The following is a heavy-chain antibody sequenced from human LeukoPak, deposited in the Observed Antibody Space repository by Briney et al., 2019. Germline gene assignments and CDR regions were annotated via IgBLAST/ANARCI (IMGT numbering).Heavy chain of an antibody. Sequence: SETLSLTCAVYGGSFSGYYWSWIRQPPGKGLEWIGEINHSGSTNYNPSLKSRVTISVDTSKNQFSLKLSSVTAADTAVYYCARVSVVPAAIPFNWFDPWGQGTLVTVSS. CDR3: ARVSVVPAAIPFNWFDP. CDR2: INHSGST. J-gene: IGHJ5*02. D-gene: IGHD2-2*01. V-gene: IGHV4-34*01. CDR1: GGSFSGYY.